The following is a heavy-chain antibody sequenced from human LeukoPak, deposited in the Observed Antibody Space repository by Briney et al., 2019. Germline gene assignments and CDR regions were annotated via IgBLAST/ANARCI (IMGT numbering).Heavy chain of an antibody. V-gene: IGHV4-61*05. J-gene: IGHJ4*02. D-gene: IGHD4-17*01. CDR1: GGSISSSSYY. CDR2: IYYSGST. Sequence: SETLSLTCTVSGGSISSSSYYWGWTRQPPGKGLEWIGYIYYSGSTNYNPSLKSRVTISVDTSKNQFSLKLTSVTAADTAVYYCARAPTVTFFDYWGQGTLVTVSS. CDR3: ARAPTVTFFDY.